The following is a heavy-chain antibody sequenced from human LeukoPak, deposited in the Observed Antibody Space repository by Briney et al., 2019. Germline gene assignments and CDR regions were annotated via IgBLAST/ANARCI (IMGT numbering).Heavy chain of an antibody. CDR1: GFTFSSYA. V-gene: IGHV3-23*01. D-gene: IGHD6-13*01. J-gene: IGHJ4*02. CDR2: ISGSGGST. CDR3: AKQSAGSAAWYSLHYDF. Sequence: GGSLRLSCAASGFTFSSYAMSWVRQAPGKGLEWVSAISGSGGSTYYADSVKGRFTISTDNSKDTLYLQMNGLRAEDTAVYFCAKQSAGSAAWYSLHYDFWGQGTLVTVSS.